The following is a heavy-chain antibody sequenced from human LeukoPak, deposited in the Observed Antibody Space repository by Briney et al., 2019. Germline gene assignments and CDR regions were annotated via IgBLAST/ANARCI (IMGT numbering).Heavy chain of an antibody. V-gene: IGHV4-34*01. J-gene: IGHJ5*02. D-gene: IGHD2-8*01. CDR3: ASQGYCPNGVCYL. CDR2: INHGGST. CDR1: GGSFSGYY. Sequence: SQTLSLTCAVYGGSFSGYYWSWIRQPPGKWREWIVEINHGGSTNYNPSLKSPVTISVDTSKNQFSLKLSSVTAADTAVYYCASQGYCPNGVCYLWRQGTLVTVSS.